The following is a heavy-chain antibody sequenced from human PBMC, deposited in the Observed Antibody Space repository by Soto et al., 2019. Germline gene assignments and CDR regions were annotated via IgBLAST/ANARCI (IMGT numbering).Heavy chain of an antibody. CDR3: ARELQGLYYFDF. V-gene: IGHV1-3*01. Sequence: ASVKVSCKASGYTFTSHYVHWVRQAPGQRLEWLGWINADNGDTKYSQKFSGRVTITRDTSANTAFMELSSLRSEDTAMYYCARELQGLYYFDFWGQGTLVTVSS. J-gene: IGHJ4*02. CDR1: GYTFTSHY. D-gene: IGHD4-4*01. CDR2: INADNGDT.